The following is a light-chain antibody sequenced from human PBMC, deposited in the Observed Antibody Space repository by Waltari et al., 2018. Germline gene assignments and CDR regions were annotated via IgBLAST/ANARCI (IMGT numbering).Light chain of an antibody. CDR3: QSYQV. J-gene: IGLJ3*02. CDR1: SGSIASNY. Sequence: FMLTQPHSVSESPGKTVTISCTRSSGSIASNYVQWYQLRPGSAPTTIIVEDDQRPSGVPGRFSGFIDSSSNSASLTISGLKTEDEADYYCQSYQVFGGGTKLTVL. V-gene: IGLV6-57*03. CDR2: EDD.